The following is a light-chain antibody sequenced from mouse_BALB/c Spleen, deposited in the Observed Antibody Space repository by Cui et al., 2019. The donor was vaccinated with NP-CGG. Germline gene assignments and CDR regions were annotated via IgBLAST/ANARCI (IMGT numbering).Light chain of an antibody. J-gene: IGLJ1*01. CDR3: ALWYSNHWV. V-gene: IGLV1*01. CDR1: TGVVTTSNY. CDR2: GTN. Sequence: QAVVTQESALTTSPGETVTLTCRSSTGVVTTSNYANWVQKKPDHLFTGLIGGTNNRTPGVPARFSGSLSGDKAALTITGAQTEDGAIYFCALWYSNHWVFGGGTKLTVL.